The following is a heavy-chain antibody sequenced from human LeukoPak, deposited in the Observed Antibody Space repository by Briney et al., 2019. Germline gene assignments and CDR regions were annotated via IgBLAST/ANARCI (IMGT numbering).Heavy chain of an antibody. Sequence: QSGGSLRLSCAASGFTFSSYWMHWVRHAPGKGLVWVSRNNSDGSSTIYADSVKGRFTISRDNAKNTLYLQMNRLRAEDTAVYYCARGRYDILTGHYYFDYWGQGTLVTVSS. CDR1: GFTFSSYW. D-gene: IGHD3-9*01. CDR2: NNSDGSST. J-gene: IGHJ4*02. V-gene: IGHV3-74*01. CDR3: ARGRYDILTGHYYFDY.